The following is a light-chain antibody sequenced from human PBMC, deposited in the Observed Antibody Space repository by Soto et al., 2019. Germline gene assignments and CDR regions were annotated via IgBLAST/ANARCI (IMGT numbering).Light chain of an antibody. Sequence: DIEMTQSPSSLSASVGDRVTITCRASQSISSYLNWYQQKPGNAPNLLIYAASTLQSGVPSRFSAYGSATDFTLTISNLQAEDFATYYCQQSYTTPRTFGQGTKVEVK. CDR3: QQSYTTPRT. CDR1: QSISSY. V-gene: IGKV1-39*01. CDR2: AAS. J-gene: IGKJ1*01.